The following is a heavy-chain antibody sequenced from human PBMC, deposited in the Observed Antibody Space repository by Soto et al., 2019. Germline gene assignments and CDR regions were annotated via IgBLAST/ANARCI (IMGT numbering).Heavy chain of an antibody. CDR1: GGSFSAYY. CDR2: IDHSGST. D-gene: IGHD3-22*01. CDR3: ARTDRAIFYGMDV. J-gene: IGHJ6*02. V-gene: IGHV4-34*01. Sequence: SETLSLTCAVYGGSFSAYYWSWIRQPPGKGLEWIGEIDHSGSTNYDPSLESRVTISVDTSKNQFSLKVSSVTAADTAVYHCARTDRAIFYGMDVWGQGTTVTVSS.